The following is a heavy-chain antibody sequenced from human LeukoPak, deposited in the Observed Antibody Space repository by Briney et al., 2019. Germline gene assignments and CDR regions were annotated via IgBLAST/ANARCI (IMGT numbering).Heavy chain of an antibody. CDR1: GFTFSSYW. J-gene: IGHJ4*02. Sequence: GGSLRLSCAASGFTFSSYWMSWVRQAPGKGLEWVANIKQEGSEKYYVDSVKGRFTISRDNAKNSLYLQMNSLRAEDTAVYYCARDLRREYGSGDVWGQGTLVTVSS. V-gene: IGHV3-7*01. CDR2: IKQEGSEK. D-gene: IGHD3-10*01. CDR3: ARDLRREYGSGDV.